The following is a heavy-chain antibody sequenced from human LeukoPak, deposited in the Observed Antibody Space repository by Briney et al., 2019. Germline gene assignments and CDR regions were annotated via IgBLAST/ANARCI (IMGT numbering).Heavy chain of an antibody. D-gene: IGHD6-6*01. CDR2: INHSGST. CDR3: ARGREVAARPGFDY. CDR1: GGSFSGYY. J-gene: IGHJ4*02. V-gene: IGHV4-34*01. Sequence: PSETLSLTRAVYGGSFSGYYWSWIRQPPGKGLEWIGEINHSGSTNYNPSLKSRVTISVDTSKNQFSLKLSSVTAADTAVYYCARGREVAARPGFDYWGQGTLVTVSS.